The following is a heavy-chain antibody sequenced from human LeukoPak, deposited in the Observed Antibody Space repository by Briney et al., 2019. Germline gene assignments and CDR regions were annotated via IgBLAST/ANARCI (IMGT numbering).Heavy chain of an antibody. Sequence: GESLRLSCVASGFTFSNYWMHWFRQAPRKGLEWVANIKEDGSEKHYVDSVKGRFIISRDNAKNSLYLQMNSLSVEDMAVYYCAMTTRGGNVGYFQHWGQGTLVTVSS. D-gene: IGHD3-16*01. CDR3: AMTTRGGNVGYFQH. CDR2: IKEDGSEK. J-gene: IGHJ1*01. V-gene: IGHV3-7*01. CDR1: GFTFSNYW.